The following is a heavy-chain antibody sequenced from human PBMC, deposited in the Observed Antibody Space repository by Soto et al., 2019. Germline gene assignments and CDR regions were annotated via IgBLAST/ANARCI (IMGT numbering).Heavy chain of an antibody. CDR3: ARGGGTTLAPLP. D-gene: IGHD3-16*01. CDR2: INPNSGAT. Sequence: GASVKVSCKASGYTFTGYFMHWVRQAPGEGLEWMGWINPNSGATKYAPKFQGRVTMTRDTSNRTACLELSRLTSDDTAIYYCARGGGTTLAPLPWGQGTQVTVSS. V-gene: IGHV1-2*02. CDR1: GYTFTGYF. J-gene: IGHJ5*02.